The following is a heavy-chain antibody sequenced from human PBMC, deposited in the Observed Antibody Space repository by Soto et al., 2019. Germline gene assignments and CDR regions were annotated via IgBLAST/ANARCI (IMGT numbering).Heavy chain of an antibody. Sequence: PSETLSLTCTVSGGSISSYYWSWIRQPPGKGLEWIGYMYNTGSTIYNPSLKSRVTISVDTSKNQFSLKLSSVTAADTAVYYCARAYYDFWSGYYPNWFDPWGQGTLVTVSS. V-gene: IGHV4-59*01. CDR2: MYNTGST. D-gene: IGHD3-3*01. CDR1: GGSISSYY. CDR3: ARAYYDFWSGYYPNWFDP. J-gene: IGHJ5*02.